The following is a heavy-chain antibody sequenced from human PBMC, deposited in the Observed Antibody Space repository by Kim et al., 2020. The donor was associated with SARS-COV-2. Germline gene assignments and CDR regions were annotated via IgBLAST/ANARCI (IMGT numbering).Heavy chain of an antibody. V-gene: IGHV3-30-3*01. J-gene: IGHJ3*02. CDR2: ISYDGSNK. CDR1: GFTFSSYA. Sequence: GGSLRLSCAASGFTFSSYAMHWVRQAPGKGLEWVAVISYDGSNKYYADSVKGRFTISRDNSKNTLYLQMNSLRAEDTAVYYCARGSQQWLVRGAVDIWGQGTMVTVSS. D-gene: IGHD6-19*01. CDR3: ARGSQQWLVRGAVDI.